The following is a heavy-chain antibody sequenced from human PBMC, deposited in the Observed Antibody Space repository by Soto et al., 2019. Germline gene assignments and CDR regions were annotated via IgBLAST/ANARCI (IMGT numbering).Heavy chain of an antibody. J-gene: IGHJ4*02. CDR1: GFVFKNYE. Sequence: GGSLRLSCVASGFVFKNYEMNWVRQSPGKGLEWISYISNSGNTIYVADSVKGRFTISRDNAKNSLYLQMNSLRAEDTAVYYCARDRGRSIVVVVAATSGLDYWGQGTLVTVSS. CDR2: ISNSGNTI. D-gene: IGHD2-15*01. V-gene: IGHV3-48*03. CDR3: ARDRGRSIVVVVAATSGLDY.